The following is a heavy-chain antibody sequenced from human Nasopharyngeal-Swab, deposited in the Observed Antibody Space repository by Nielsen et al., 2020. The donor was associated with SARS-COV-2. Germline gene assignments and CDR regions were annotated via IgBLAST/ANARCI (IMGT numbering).Heavy chain of an antibody. CDR1: GFTFSSYS. J-gene: IGHJ4*02. V-gene: IGHV3-21*01. D-gene: IGHD2-21*02. Sequence: GESLKISCAASGFTFSSYSMNWVRQAPGKGLEWVSSISSSSSYIHYADSVKGRFTISRDNAKNSLYLQMNSLRAEDTAVYYCARDCGGDCYMDYWGQGTLVTVSS. CDR2: ISSSSSYI. CDR3: ARDCGGDCYMDY.